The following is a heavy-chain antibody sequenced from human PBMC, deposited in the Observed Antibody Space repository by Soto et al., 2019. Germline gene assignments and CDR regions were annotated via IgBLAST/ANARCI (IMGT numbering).Heavy chain of an antibody. CDR1: GFSFSTYH. CDR3: ARDMGGNGYPVFDY. Sequence: GGSLRLSCAASGFSFSTYHMNWVRQAPGKGLEWVSLIKSSGSATYYADSVKGRFTISRDNAENSLYLEMNSLRVEDTAVYYCARDMGGNGYPVFDYRGQGALVTGSS. J-gene: IGHJ4*02. CDR2: IKSSGSAT. V-gene: IGHV3-48*01. D-gene: IGHD6-25*01.